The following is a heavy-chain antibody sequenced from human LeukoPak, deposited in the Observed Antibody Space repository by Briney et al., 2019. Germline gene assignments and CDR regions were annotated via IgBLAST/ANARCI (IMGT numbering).Heavy chain of an antibody. D-gene: IGHD3-10*01. J-gene: IGHJ6*02. CDR2: ISSSGSTI. CDR3: AREYVHGSGSLYYTYGTDV. CDR1: GFTFSSYE. V-gene: IGHV3-48*03. Sequence: PGGSLRLSCAASGFTFSSYEMNRVRQAPGKGLEWVSYISSSGSTIYYADSVKGRFTISRDNAKNSLYLQMNSLRAEDTAVYYCAREYVHGSGSLYYTYGTDVWGQGTTVTVSS.